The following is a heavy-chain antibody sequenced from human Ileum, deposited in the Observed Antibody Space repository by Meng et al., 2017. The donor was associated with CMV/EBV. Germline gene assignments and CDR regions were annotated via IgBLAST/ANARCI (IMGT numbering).Heavy chain of an antibody. D-gene: IGHD4-11*01. V-gene: IGHV3-30*03. Sequence: GGSLRLSCAVSGFTFRNYPMHWVRQAPGKGLEWVAGISCDGDNKYHTDSVMGRFTISRDNSKNTLFLQMNGLRGEDTAIYYCARENDYNNYFDYWGRGTQVTVSS. CDR3: ARENDYNNYFDY. CDR2: ISCDGDNK. CDR1: GFTFRNYP. J-gene: IGHJ4*02.